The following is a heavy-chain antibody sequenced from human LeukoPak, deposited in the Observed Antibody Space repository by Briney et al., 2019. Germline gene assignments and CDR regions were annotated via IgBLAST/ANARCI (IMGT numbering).Heavy chain of an antibody. Sequence: GGSLRLSFAASGFTVSSNYMSWVRQAPGKGLEWVSVIYSGGSTYYADSVKGRFTISRDNSKNTLYLQMNSLRAEDTAVCYCARGTGNDAFDIWGQGTMVTVSS. J-gene: IGHJ3*02. CDR2: IYSGGST. CDR3: ARGTGNDAFDI. CDR1: GFTVSSNY. D-gene: IGHD4-23*01. V-gene: IGHV3-53*01.